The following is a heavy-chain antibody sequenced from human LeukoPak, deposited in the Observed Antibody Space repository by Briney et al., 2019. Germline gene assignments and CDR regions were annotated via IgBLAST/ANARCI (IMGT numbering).Heavy chain of an antibody. CDR1: GFPFSSYG. J-gene: IGHJ4*02. CDR2: MQYDGSNK. D-gene: IGHD6-13*01. V-gene: IGHV3-30*02. CDR3: AETYSGSWYGSPKPYFDY. Sequence: PGGSLRLSCAASGFPFSSYGMNWVRQAPGKGLEWVAFMQYDGSNKFYADSVKGRFTISRDNSKNTLYLQMNSLRGEDTAVYYCAETYSGSWYGSPKPYFDYWGQGTLVTVSS.